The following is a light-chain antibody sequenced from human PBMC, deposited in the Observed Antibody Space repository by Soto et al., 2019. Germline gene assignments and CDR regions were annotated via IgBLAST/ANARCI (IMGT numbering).Light chain of an antibody. V-gene: IGLV3-21*04. J-gene: IGLJ2*01. CDR2: YDS. CDR3: QVWDSSSDHVV. CDR1: NIGSKS. Sequence: SYELTQPPSVSVAPGMTARITCGGNNIGSKSVHWYQQRPGQAPVVVIYYDSDRPSGIPERISGSNSGNTATLTISRVEAGDEADYYCQVWDSSSDHVVFGGVTKLTVL.